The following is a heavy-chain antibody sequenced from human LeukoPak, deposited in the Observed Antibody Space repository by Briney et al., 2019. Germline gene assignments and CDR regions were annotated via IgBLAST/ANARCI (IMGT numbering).Heavy chain of an antibody. CDR3: ARDRTVARPGDY. V-gene: IGHV3-23*01. D-gene: IGHD6-6*01. J-gene: IGHJ4*02. CDR1: VFTFSSYA. CDR2: ISNGGGAT. Sequence: PGGSLRLSCAASVFTFSSYAMIWVRQAPGKGLEWVTGISNGGGATYYAFSVKGRFTISRDNSKNSLFLQMNSLGAEDAAVYYCARDRTVARPGDYWGQGTLVTVSS.